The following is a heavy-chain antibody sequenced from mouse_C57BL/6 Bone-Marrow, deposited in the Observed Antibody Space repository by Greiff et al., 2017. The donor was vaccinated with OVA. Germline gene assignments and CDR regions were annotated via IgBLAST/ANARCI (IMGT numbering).Heavy chain of an antibody. J-gene: IGHJ2*01. CDR3: ANYYGSSSLFDY. D-gene: IGHD1-1*01. CDR2: IYPRSGNT. Sequence: VQLQQSGAELARPGASVKLSCKASGYTFTSYGISWVKQRTGQGLEWIGEIYPRSGNTSYNEKFKGKATLTAAKSSSTAYMELRSLTSEDSAVYFCANYYGSSSLFDYWGQGTTLTVSS. CDR1: GYTFTSYG. V-gene: IGHV1-81*01.